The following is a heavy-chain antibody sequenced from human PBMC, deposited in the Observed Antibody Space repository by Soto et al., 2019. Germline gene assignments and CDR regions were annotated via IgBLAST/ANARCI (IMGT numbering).Heavy chain of an antibody. Sequence: ASVKVSCKASGYTFSSHGISWVRQAPGQGLEWMGWISVYNGDTNYVQKLQDRVTMTTDTSTNTAYLELRSLRSDDTAVYYCARGGYYDSSGYLDYWGQGTLVTVSS. D-gene: IGHD3-22*01. V-gene: IGHV1-18*01. CDR3: ARGGYYDSSGYLDY. J-gene: IGHJ4*02. CDR2: ISVYNGDT. CDR1: GYTFSSHG.